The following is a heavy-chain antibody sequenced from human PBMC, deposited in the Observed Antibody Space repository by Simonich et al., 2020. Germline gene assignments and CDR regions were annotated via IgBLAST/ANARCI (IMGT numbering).Heavy chain of an antibody. CDR2: IGTAGDT. D-gene: IGHD1-26*01. CDR3: ARGGYSGSYNWFDP. J-gene: IGHJ5*02. Sequence: EVQLVESGGGLVQPGGSLRLSCAASGFTFSSYDMHWVRQATGKGVVWVSDIGTAGDTYYPGSVKGRFTISRENAKNSLYLQMNSLRAGDTAVYYCARGGYSGSYNWFDPWGQGTLVTVSS. V-gene: IGHV3-13*01. CDR1: GFTFSSYD.